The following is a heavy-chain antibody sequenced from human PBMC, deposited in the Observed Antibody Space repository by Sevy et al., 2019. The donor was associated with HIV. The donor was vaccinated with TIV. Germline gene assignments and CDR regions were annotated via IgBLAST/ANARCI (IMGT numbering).Heavy chain of an antibody. D-gene: IGHD2-2*01. CDR3: AKEYCSSTSCYGGWFDT. J-gene: IGHJ5*02. CDR2: IRYDGSNK. Sequence: GGSLRLSCAASGFTFSSYGMHWVRQAPGKGLEWVAFIRYDGSNKYYADSVKGRFTISRDNSKNTLYLQMNSLRAEDTAVYYCAKEYCSSTSCYGGWFDTWGQGTLVTVSS. V-gene: IGHV3-30*02. CDR1: GFTFSSYG.